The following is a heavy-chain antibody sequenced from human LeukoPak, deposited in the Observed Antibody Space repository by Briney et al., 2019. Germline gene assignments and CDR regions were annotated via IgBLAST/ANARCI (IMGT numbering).Heavy chain of an antibody. Sequence: SETLSLTCTVSGGSISSDYWSWIRQPPGKGLEWIGHIYYNGNTNYKPSLKSRATISVDTSKNQFSLKLSSVTAADTAVYYCARLSYCSSTSCSIGLDYWGQGTLVTVSS. V-gene: IGHV4-59*12. D-gene: IGHD2-2*01. CDR2: IYYNGNT. CDR1: GGSISSDY. CDR3: ARLSYCSSTSCSIGLDY. J-gene: IGHJ4*02.